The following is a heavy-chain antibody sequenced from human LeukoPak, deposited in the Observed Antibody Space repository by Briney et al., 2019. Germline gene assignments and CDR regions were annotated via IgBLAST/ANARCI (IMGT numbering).Heavy chain of an antibody. Sequence: ASVKVSCKASGYTFTSYGISWVRQAPGQGLEWMGWISAYNGNTNYAQKLQGRVTMTTDTSTSTAYMELRSLRSDDTAVYYCARFEVATKAQGPYYYYYYYMDVWGKGTTVTVSS. D-gene: IGHD5-12*01. CDR1: GYTFTSYG. J-gene: IGHJ6*03. CDR2: ISAYNGNT. V-gene: IGHV1-18*01. CDR3: ARFEVATKAQGPYYYYYYYMDV.